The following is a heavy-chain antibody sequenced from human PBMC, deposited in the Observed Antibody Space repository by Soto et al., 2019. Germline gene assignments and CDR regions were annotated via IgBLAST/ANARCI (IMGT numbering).Heavy chain of an antibody. CDR2: IYYSGST. J-gene: IGHJ5*02. CDR1: GGSLSSYY. D-gene: IGHD6-19*01. V-gene: IGHV4-59*01. CDR3: ARERNSSGWRDWWFDP. Sequence: QVQLQESGPGLVKPSETLSLTCTVSGGSLSSYYWSWIRQPPGKGLAWIGYIYYSGSTNYTPSLKIRVTISVDTSKNQFSLKLSSVTAADTAVYYWARERNSSGWRDWWFDPWGQGTLVTVSS.